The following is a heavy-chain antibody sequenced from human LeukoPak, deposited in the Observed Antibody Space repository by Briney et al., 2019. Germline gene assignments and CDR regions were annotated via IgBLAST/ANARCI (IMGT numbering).Heavy chain of an antibody. CDR1: GYTFTSYG. CDR2: ISAYNGDT. Sequence: GASVNVSFKASGYTFTSYGFSWVRQAPGQGLEWMGWISAYNGDTNYAQKVQGRVTMTTDTSTSTAYMELRSLRYDDTAIYYCAREIVSGPPFDYWGQGTLVTVSS. J-gene: IGHJ4*02. D-gene: IGHD2-15*01. V-gene: IGHV1-18*01. CDR3: AREIVSGPPFDY.